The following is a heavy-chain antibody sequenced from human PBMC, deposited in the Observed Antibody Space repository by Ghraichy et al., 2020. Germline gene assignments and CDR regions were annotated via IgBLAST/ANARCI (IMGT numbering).Heavy chain of an antibody. D-gene: IGHD6-25*01. J-gene: IGHJ4*02. Sequence: ESLNISCTVSGGSISTTSYHWGWVRQPPGKGLEWIGSIFYSGNTYYSPSLQSRVTISVDTSKNRFSLTLSSMTAADTAVYFCTREAAGAVDYWGQGTLVTVSS. CDR2: IFYSGNT. CDR1: GGSISTTSYH. CDR3: TREAAGAVDY. V-gene: IGHV4-39*02.